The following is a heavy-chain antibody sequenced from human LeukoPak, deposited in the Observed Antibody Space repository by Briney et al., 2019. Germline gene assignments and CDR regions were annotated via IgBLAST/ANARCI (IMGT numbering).Heavy chain of an antibody. CDR3: AKCRGSSWSDYFDN. J-gene: IGHJ4*02. Sequence: GGSLRLSCAVSGFSLGRYAMSWVRKAPGKGLEWVSAISDSGGSTYYADSVKGRFTISRDNSRNTLYLQMNTLRAEDTAVYYCAKCRGSSWSDYFDNWGQGTLVTVSS. D-gene: IGHD6-13*01. CDR2: ISDSGGST. CDR1: GFSLGRYA. V-gene: IGHV3-23*01.